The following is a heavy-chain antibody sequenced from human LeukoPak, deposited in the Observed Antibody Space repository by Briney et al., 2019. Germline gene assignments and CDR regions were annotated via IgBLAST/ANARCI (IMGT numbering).Heavy chain of an antibody. D-gene: IGHD3-22*01. J-gene: IGHJ4*02. V-gene: IGHV7-4-1*01. Sequence: ASVKVSCKAPGYTFTRNTINWVRQAPGQGLEWMGWVNTNTGNPTYAQGFTGRFVFSSDTSVSTAYLQIGSLKAEDTAVYYCVTNFDSSGYFGYWGQGTLVTVSS. CDR2: VNTNTGNP. CDR3: VTNFDSSGYFGY. CDR1: GYTFTRNT.